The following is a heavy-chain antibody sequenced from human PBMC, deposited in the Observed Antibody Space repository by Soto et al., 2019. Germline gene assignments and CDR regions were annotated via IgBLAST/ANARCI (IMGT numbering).Heavy chain of an antibody. D-gene: IGHD6-19*01. V-gene: IGHV3-21*01. Sequence: EVQLVESGGGLVKPGGSLRLSCAASGFTFGSYSMNWVRQAPGKGQEWVSSISSSSSYIYYAESVKGRFTISRDNAKNSLYLQMNSLRAEDTAVYYCARDNRSSGWYEDYWGQGTLVTVSS. CDR2: ISSSSSYI. CDR1: GFTFGSYS. CDR3: ARDNRSSGWYEDY. J-gene: IGHJ4*02.